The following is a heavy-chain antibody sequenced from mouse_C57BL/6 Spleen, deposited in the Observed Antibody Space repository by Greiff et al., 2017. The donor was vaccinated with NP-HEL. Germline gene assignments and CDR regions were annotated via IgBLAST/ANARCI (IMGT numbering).Heavy chain of an antibody. CDR3: ARHEIYHGYDGGYYFDY. J-gene: IGHJ2*01. CDR2: IYPSDSET. D-gene: IGHD2-2*01. Sequence: QVQLQQPGAELVRPGSSVKLSCKASGYTFTSYWMDWVKQRPGQGLEWIGNIYPSDSETHYNQKFKDKATLTVDKSSSTAYMQLSSLTSEDSAVYYCARHEIYHGYDGGYYFDYWGQGTTLTVSS. CDR1: GYTFTSYW. V-gene: IGHV1-61*01.